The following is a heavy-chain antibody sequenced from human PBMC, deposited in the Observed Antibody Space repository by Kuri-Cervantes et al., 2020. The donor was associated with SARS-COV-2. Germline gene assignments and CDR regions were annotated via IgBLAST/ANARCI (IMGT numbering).Heavy chain of an antibody. D-gene: IGHD3-22*01. CDR1: GYTFTGYY. CDR3: ARDRDYYDSGGY. Sequence: ASVKVSCKASGYTFTGYYMHWVRQAPGQGLEWMGWINPNSGGTNYAQKFQGWVTMTRDTSISTVYMELSRLRSDDTAVYYWARDRDYYDSGGYWGQGTLVTVSS. V-gene: IGHV1-2*04. J-gene: IGHJ4*02. CDR2: INPNSGGT.